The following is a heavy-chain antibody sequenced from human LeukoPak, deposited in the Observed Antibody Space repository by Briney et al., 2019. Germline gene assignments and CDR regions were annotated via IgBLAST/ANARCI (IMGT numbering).Heavy chain of an antibody. J-gene: IGHJ4*02. V-gene: IGHV3-21*01. D-gene: IGHD6-13*01. CDR2: ISSSSSYI. CDR1: RFTFSSYS. CDR3: ARGTWSSSCSCGY. Sequence: GGSLRLSCAASRFTFSSYSMNWVRQAPGKGLEWVSSISSSSSYIYYADSVKGRFTISRDNAKNSLYLQMNSLRAEDTAVYYCARGTWSSSCSCGYWGQGTLVTVSS.